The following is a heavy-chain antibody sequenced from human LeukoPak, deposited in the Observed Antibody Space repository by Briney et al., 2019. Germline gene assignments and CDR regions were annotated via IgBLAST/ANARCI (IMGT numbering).Heavy chain of an antibody. D-gene: IGHD3-10*01. CDR1: GGSISSSSYY. CDR3: ARTTRYNYYGSGSYNWFDP. CDR2: IYYSGGT. J-gene: IGHJ5*02. V-gene: IGHV4-39*07. Sequence: SETLSLTCTVSGGSISSSSYYWGWIRQPPGKGLEWIGSIYYSGGTYYNPSLKSRVTISVDTSKNQFSLKLSSVTAADTAVYYCARTTRYNYYGSGSYNWFDPWGQGTLVTVSS.